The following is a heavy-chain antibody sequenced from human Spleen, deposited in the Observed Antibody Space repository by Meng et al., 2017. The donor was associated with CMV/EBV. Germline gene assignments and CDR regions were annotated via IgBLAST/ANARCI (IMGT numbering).Heavy chain of an antibody. CDR3: ATIGWYVPSFDY. V-gene: IGHV3-11*04. Sequence: GGSLRLSCVASGFTFSDYYMSWIRQAPGKGLEWVSYISGSGSVIYYANSVKGRFTISRDNTKNSLYLQMNRLRAEDTAIYYCATIGWYVPSFDYWGQGTLVTVSS. CDR1: GFTFSDYY. D-gene: IGHD6-19*01. J-gene: IGHJ4*02. CDR2: ISGSGSVI.